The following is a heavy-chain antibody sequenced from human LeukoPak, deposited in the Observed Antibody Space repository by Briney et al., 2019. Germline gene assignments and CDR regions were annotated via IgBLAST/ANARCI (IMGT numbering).Heavy chain of an antibody. CDR2: LSYDGSNK. CDR1: GFPLRNYS. Sequence: GGALRLSCAAPGFPLRNYSMHWGRQAPGKGVGWVGVLSYDGSNKYYADSVKGRFTISRDNSKNTLYLQMNSLRAEDTAVYYCARGPGSSSYYFDYWGQGTLVTVSS. CDR3: ARGPGSSSYYFDY. J-gene: IGHJ4*02. V-gene: IGHV3-30-3*01. D-gene: IGHD6-13*01.